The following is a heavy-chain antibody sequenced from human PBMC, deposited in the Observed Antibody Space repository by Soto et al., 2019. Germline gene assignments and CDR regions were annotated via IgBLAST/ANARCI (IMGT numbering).Heavy chain of an antibody. V-gene: IGHV3-53*05. Sequence: GGSLRLSCAASGFTVSSNYMSWVRQAPGKGLEWVSVIYSGGSTYYADSVKGRFTISRDNSKNTLYLQMNSSVTAADTAVYYCAGGYDWIYYYYGMDVWGQGTTVTVSS. CDR1: GFTVSSNY. CDR3: AGGYDWIYYYYGMDV. CDR2: IYSGGST. D-gene: IGHD5-12*01. J-gene: IGHJ6*02.